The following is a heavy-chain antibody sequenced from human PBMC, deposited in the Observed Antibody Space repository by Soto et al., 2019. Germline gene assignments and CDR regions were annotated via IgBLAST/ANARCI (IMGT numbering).Heavy chain of an antibody. CDR1: GGSFSGYY. CDR2: INHSGST. Sequence: SETPSLTCAVYGGSFSGYYWSWIRQPPGKGLEWIGEINHSGSTNYNPSLKSRVTISVDTSKNQFSLKLSSVTAADTAVYYCARPTRQWLGLRYYYGMDVWGQGTTVTVSS. J-gene: IGHJ6*02. D-gene: IGHD6-19*01. CDR3: ARPTRQWLGLRYYYGMDV. V-gene: IGHV4-34*01.